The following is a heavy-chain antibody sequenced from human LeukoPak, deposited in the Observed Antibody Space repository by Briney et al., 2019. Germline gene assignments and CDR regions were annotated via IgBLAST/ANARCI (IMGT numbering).Heavy chain of an antibody. V-gene: IGHV4-61*02. CDR3: ATTTPQHYYESSGYSSLFDY. Sequence: SETLSLTCTVSGDSISSGDYYWSWIRQPAGKGLEWIGRISSSGSTNYNPSLKSRVTVSVDTSKNQFFLKLTSVTAADTAVYFCATTTPQHYYESSGYSSLFDYWGQGVLVTVSS. CDR2: ISSSGST. CDR1: GDSISSGDYY. J-gene: IGHJ4*02. D-gene: IGHD3-22*01.